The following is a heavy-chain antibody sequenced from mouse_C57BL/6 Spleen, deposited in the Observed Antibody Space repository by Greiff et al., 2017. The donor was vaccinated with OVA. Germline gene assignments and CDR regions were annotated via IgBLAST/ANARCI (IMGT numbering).Heavy chain of an antibody. CDR2: ISYDGSN. CDR3: AREYFDV. Sequence: EVQLKESGPGLVKPSQSLSLTCSVTGYSITSGYYWNWIRQFPGNKLEWMGYISYDGSNNYNPSLKNRISITRDTSKNQFFLKLNSVTTEDTATYYCAREYFDVWGTGTTVTVSS. V-gene: IGHV3-6*01. CDR1: GYSITSGYY. J-gene: IGHJ1*03.